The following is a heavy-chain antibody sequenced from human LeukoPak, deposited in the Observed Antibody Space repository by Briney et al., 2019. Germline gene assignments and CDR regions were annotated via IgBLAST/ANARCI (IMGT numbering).Heavy chain of an antibody. J-gene: IGHJ4*02. D-gene: IGHD3-22*01. CDR1: GGSISRGGRY. CDR3: ANYYDSRGHYLFDF. V-gene: IGHV4-39*01. Sequence: SETLSLTCTVSGGSISRGGRYWAWIRQPPGKGLEWIGSIYYSGRTYYHPSLESRVTISVDTSQNQFSLRLTSVTAADTAVYFCANYYDSRGHYLFDFWGQGTLVTVSS. CDR2: IYYSGRT.